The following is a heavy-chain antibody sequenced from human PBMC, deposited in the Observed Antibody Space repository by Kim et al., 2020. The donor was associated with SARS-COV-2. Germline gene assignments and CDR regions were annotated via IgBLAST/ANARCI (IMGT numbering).Heavy chain of an antibody. V-gene: IGHV1-18*01. Sequence: ASVKVSCKASGYTFTSYGISWVRQAPGQGLEWMGWISAYNGNTNYAQKLQGRVTMTTDTSTSTAYMELRSLRSDDTAVYYCVGTIFGVDFDYWGQGTLVTVSS. CDR1: GYTFTSYG. CDR2: ISAYNGNT. D-gene: IGHD3-3*01. J-gene: IGHJ4*02. CDR3: VGTIFGVDFDY.